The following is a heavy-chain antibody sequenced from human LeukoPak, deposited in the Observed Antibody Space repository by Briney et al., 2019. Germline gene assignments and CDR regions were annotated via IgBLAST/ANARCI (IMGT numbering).Heavy chain of an antibody. CDR1: GFTFSSYG. J-gene: IGHJ4*02. V-gene: IGHV3-30*18. Sequence: GGSLRLSCAASGFTFSSYGMHWVRQAPGKGLEWVAGISYDGSNKYYADSVKGRFTISRDNSKNTLYLQINSLRAEDTAVYYCVKVPYGSGSYSTLDYWGQGTLVTVSS. CDR3: VKVPYGSGSYSTLDY. CDR2: ISYDGSNK. D-gene: IGHD3-10*01.